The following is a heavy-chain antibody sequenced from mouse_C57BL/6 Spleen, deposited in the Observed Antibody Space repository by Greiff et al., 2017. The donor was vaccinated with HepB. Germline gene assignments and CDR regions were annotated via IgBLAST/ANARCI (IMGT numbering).Heavy chain of an antibody. J-gene: IGHJ2*01. CDR2: ISSGSSTI. Sequence: EVHLVESGGGLVKPGGSLKLSCAASGFTFSDYGMHWVRQAPEKGLEWVAYISSGSSTIYYADTVKGRFTISRDNAKNTLFLQMTSLRSEDTAMYYCAKTNLYYFDDWGQGTTLTVSS. CDR3: AKTNLYYFDD. D-gene: IGHD1-3*01. CDR1: GFTFSDYG. V-gene: IGHV5-17*01.